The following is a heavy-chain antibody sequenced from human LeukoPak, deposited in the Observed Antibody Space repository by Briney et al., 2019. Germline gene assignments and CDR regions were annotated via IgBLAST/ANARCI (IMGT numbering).Heavy chain of an antibody. Sequence: GGSLRLSCAASGFTFSSYAMSWVRQAPGKGLEWVSAISGSGGSTYYADSVKGRFTISRDNSRNTLYLQMNSLRAEDTAVYYCADLEGGGWLGDAFDIWGQGTVVTVSS. D-gene: IGHD3-3*01. V-gene: IGHV3-23*01. CDR2: ISGSGGST. CDR1: GFTFSSYA. CDR3: ADLEGGGWLGDAFDI. J-gene: IGHJ3*02.